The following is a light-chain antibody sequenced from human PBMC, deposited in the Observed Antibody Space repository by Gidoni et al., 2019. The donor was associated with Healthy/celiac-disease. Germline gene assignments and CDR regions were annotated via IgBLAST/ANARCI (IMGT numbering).Light chain of an antibody. Sequence: QSALTQPASVSGSPGQSITISFTGTSSDVGSYNLFSWYQQHPGKAPKLMIYEVSKRPSGVSNRFSGSKSGNTASLTISGLQAEDEADYYCCSYAGSSTFVVFGGGTKLTVL. J-gene: IGLJ2*01. CDR2: EVS. V-gene: IGLV2-23*02. CDR1: SSDVGSYNL. CDR3: CSYAGSSTFVV.